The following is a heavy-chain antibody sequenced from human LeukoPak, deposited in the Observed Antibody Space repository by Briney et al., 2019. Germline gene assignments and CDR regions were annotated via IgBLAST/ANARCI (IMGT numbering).Heavy chain of an antibody. V-gene: IGHV3-48*01. CDR3: ARVSSGSGSYRTLLSY. CDR2: ISISSSTR. CDR1: GFTFSSYS. Sequence: GGSLRLSCAASGFTFSSYSMNWVRQAPGTGLGWVSYISISSSTRYYADSVKGRFTISRDNAKNSLYLQMNSLRAEDTAVYYCARVSSGSGSYRTLLSYWGQGTLVTVSS. D-gene: IGHD3-10*01. J-gene: IGHJ4*02.